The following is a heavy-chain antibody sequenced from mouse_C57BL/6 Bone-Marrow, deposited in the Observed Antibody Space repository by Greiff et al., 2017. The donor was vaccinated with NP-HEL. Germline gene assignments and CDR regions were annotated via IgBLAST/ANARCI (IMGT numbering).Heavy chain of an antibody. V-gene: IGHV14-2*01. Sequence: VQLQQSGAELVKPGASVKLSCTASGFNIKDYYMHWVKQRTEQGLEWIGRIGPEDGETKYAPKFQGKATITADTSSNPAYLQLRSLTSEDTAGYYCARSHDGSRLAYWGQGTLVTVSA. J-gene: IGHJ3*01. D-gene: IGHD1-1*01. CDR2: IGPEDGET. CDR1: GFNIKDYY. CDR3: ARSHDGSRLAY.